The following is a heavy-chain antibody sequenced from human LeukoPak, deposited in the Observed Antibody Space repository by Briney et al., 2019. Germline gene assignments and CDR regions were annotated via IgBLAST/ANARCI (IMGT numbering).Heavy chain of an antibody. Sequence: GGSLRLSCAASGFTFSGYWMHWVRQAPGKGLVWVSRINSDGSSTNYADSVKGRFTISRDNAKNTLYLQMNSLRAEDTAVYYRARGGQGPGPRWYYYDSSGYYYQWYFDLWGRGTLVTVSS. CDR1: GFTFSGYW. D-gene: IGHD3-22*01. J-gene: IGHJ2*01. CDR2: INSDGSST. V-gene: IGHV3-74*01. CDR3: ARGGQGPGPRWYYYDSSGYYYQWYFDL.